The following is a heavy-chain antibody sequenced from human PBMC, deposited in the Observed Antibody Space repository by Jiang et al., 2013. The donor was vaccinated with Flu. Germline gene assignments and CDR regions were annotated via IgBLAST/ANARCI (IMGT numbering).Heavy chain of an antibody. J-gene: IGHJ4*02. V-gene: IGHV4-39*01. CDR3: VRAPFPVGGFRSHFGY. D-gene: IGHD4-23*01. CDR1: GGSISTSSYY. Sequence: QTLSLTCTVSGGSISTSSYYWGWIRQPPGKGLEWIGNIYYNGNTDSSGSTYYSPSLQSRVTISVDTSNNQFSLKLSSVTATDTAVYYCVRAPFPVGGFRSHFGYWGQGLLVTVSS. CDR2: IYYNGNTDSSGST.